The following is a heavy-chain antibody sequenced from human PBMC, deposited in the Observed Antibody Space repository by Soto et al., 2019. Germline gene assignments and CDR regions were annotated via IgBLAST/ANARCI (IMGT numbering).Heavy chain of an antibody. CDR3: ASMGRFTDAFDI. D-gene: IGHD1-26*01. Sequence: SLRLSCAASGFTFSSNWMSWVRQAPGKGLEWVANIKQDGSEKYYVDSVKGRFTISRDNAKNSLYLQMNSLRAEDTAVYYCASMGRFTDAFDIWGQGTMVTVSS. CDR1: GFTFSSNW. CDR2: IKQDGSEK. J-gene: IGHJ3*02. V-gene: IGHV3-7*01.